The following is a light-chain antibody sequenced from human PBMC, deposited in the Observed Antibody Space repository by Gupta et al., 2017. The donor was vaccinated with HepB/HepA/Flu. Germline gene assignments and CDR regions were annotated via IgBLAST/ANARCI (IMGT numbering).Light chain of an antibody. Sequence: SSVLTQPPSVSVSPGKTARITCGGNNIGSRSVHWYQQKPGQAPVVVVYDDSDRPSGIPERFSGSNSGNTATLTISRVEAGDEADYYCQVWDSSNDHPVIFGGGTKLTVL. CDR1: NIGSRS. J-gene: IGLJ2*01. CDR2: DDS. V-gene: IGLV3-21*03. CDR3: QVWDSSNDHPVI.